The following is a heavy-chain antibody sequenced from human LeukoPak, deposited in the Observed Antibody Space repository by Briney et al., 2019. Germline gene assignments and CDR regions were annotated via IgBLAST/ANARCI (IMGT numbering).Heavy chain of an antibody. CDR3: ANLLGSSSWIDY. V-gene: IGHV1-69*13. CDR1: GGTFSSYA. J-gene: IGHJ4*02. CDR2: IIPIFGTA. D-gene: IGHD6-13*01. Sequence: SVKVSCKASGGTFSSYAISWVRQAPGQGLEWMGGIIPIFGTANYAQKFQGRVTITADESTSTAYMELSSLRSEDTAVHYCANLLGSSSWIDYWGQGALVTVSS.